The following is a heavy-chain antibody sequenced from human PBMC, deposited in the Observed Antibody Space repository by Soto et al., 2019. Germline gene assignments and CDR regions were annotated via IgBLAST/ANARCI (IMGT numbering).Heavy chain of an antibody. CDR1: GYTFTSYA. V-gene: IGHV1-3*01. D-gene: IGHD1-20*01. CDR3: ARSITGTTTPFDY. Sequence: ASVKVSCKASGYTFTSYAMHWVRQAPGQRLEWMGWINAGNGNTKYSQKFQGRVTITRDTSASTAYMELSSLRSEDTAVYYCARSITGTTTPFDYWSQGTLVTVSS. CDR2: INAGNGNT. J-gene: IGHJ4*02.